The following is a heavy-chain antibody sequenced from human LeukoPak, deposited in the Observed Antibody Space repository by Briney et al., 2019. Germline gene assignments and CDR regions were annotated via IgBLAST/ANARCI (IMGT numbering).Heavy chain of an antibody. CDR2: IKQDGSEK. V-gene: IGHV3-7*01. J-gene: IGHJ4*02. Sequence: GGSLRLSCAASGFTFSSYWMGWVRQAPGKGLEWVANIKQDGSEKYYVDSVKGRFTISRDNAKNSLYLQMNSLRAEDTAVFYCARVHYYDSSGYYRWFDYWGQGTLVTVSS. D-gene: IGHD3-22*01. CDR1: GFTFSSYW. CDR3: ARVHYYDSSGYYRWFDY.